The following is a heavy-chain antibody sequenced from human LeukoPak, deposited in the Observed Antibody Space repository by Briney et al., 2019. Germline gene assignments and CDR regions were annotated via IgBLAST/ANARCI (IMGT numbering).Heavy chain of an antibody. Sequence: GGSLRLSCAASGFTFSNYDMNWVRQALGKGLEWVSYISSSSRIIYYADSLKGRFTISRDNAKNSLYLQLNSLRADDTAVYYCARGYSYGYNYWGQGTLVTVSS. CDR1: GFTFSNYD. J-gene: IGHJ4*02. D-gene: IGHD5-18*01. V-gene: IGHV3-48*01. CDR2: ISSSSRII. CDR3: ARGYSYGYNY.